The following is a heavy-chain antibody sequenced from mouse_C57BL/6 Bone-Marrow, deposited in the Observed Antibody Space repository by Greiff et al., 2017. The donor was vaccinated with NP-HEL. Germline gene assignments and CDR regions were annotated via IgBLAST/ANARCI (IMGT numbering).Heavy chain of an antibody. CDR2: INPNNGGT. J-gene: IGHJ3*01. Sequence: EVQLQQSGPELVKPGASVKISCKASGYTFTDYYMNWVKQSHGKSLEWIGDINPNNGGTSYNQKFKGKATLTVDKSSSTAYMELRSLTSEDSAVYYCARDNYYGSSYAWFAYWGQGTLVTVSA. V-gene: IGHV1-26*01. CDR3: ARDNYYGSSYAWFAY. CDR1: GYTFTDYY. D-gene: IGHD1-1*01.